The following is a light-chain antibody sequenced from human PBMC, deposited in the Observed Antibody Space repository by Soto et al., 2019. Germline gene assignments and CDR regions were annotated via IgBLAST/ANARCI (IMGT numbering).Light chain of an antibody. CDR2: DAS. CDR1: QSVSSY. V-gene: IGKV3-11*01. CDR3: QQRSNWPKTWT. J-gene: IGKJ1*01. Sequence: EIVLTQSPATLSLSPGERATRSCRASQSVSSYLAWYQQKPGQAPRLLIYDASNRATGIPARFSGSGSGTDFTLTISSLEPEDFAVYYCQQRSNWPKTWTFGQGTKVDIK.